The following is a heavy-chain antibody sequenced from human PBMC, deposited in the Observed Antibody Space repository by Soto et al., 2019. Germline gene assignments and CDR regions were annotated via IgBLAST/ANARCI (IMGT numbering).Heavy chain of an antibody. Sequence: EVQLEESGGDLVQPGGSLRLSCTASGFIFSSYWMHWVRQAPGKGLVWVSRINTDGGTTTYAESVKGRFTISRDNARNTLYLQMNSLRPEDTALYYCVRVGSGSYSWRDPRGQGTLVTVSS. J-gene: IGHJ5*02. CDR3: VRVGSGSYSWRDP. V-gene: IGHV3-74*01. CDR1: GFIFSSYW. D-gene: IGHD1-26*01. CDR2: INTDGGTT.